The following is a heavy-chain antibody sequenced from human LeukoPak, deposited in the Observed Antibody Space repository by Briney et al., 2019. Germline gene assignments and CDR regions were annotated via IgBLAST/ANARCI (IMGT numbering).Heavy chain of an antibody. CDR1: GYTFTGYF. Sequence: ASVKVSCKTSGYTFTGYFIHWVRQAPGQGLEWMGRINPHSGGTNYAQNFQGRVTMTSDTSINTAYMELSRLKSADTAVYFCAGRLPSSSSPFDFWGQGTLVTVSS. CDR2: INPHSGGT. J-gene: IGHJ4*02. D-gene: IGHD6-6*01. CDR3: AGRLPSSSSPFDF. V-gene: IGHV1-2*06.